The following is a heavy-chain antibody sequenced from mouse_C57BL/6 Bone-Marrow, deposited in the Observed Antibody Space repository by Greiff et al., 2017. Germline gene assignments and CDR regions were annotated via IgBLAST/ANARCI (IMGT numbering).Heavy chain of an antibody. CDR2: IYPRDGST. CDR3: ARLELDGSSGDWYFDV. V-gene: IGHV1-85*01. D-gene: IGHD1-1*01. J-gene: IGHJ1*03. CDR1: GYTFTSYD. Sequence: VQVVESGPELVKPGASVKLSCKASGYTFTSYDINWVKQRPGQGLEWIGWIYPRDGSTKYTEKFKGKATLTVNTSSSTAYMELHSLTSEDSAVYFCARLELDGSSGDWYFDVWGTGTTVTVSS.